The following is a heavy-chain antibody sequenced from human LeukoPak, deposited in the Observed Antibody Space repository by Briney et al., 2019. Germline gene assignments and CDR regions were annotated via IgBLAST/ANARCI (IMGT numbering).Heavy chain of an antibody. Sequence: GGSLTLSCAASGFTFSNAWMSWVRQAPGKGLEWVSFIRSKTYGGTTEYAASVKGRFTISRDDSKSIAYLQMNSLKTEDTAVYYCTRGAYYDRSGFQYYFDYWGQGTLVTVSS. CDR2: IRSKTYGGTT. CDR1: GFTFSNAW. CDR3: TRGAYYDRSGFQYYFDY. J-gene: IGHJ4*02. V-gene: IGHV3-49*04. D-gene: IGHD3-22*01.